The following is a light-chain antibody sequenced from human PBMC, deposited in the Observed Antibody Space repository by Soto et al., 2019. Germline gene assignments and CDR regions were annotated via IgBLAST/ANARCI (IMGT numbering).Light chain of an antibody. V-gene: IGLV2-8*01. Sequence: QSALTQPPSASGSPGQSVTISCTGTSSDVGGYNYVSWYQQHPGKAPKLMIYEVSKRPSGVPDRFSGSTSGNTASLTVSGLQAEDESDYYCRSYAGSIHYVFGTGSKVTV. CDR3: RSYAGSIHYV. CDR1: SSDVGGYNY. CDR2: EVS. J-gene: IGLJ1*01.